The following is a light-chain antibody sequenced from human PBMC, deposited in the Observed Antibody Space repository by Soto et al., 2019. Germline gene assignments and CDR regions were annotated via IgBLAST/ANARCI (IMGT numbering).Light chain of an antibody. CDR1: NIGSKN. CDR3: QVWDSSTGV. Sequence: SSELTQPLSVSVALGQTARITCGGNNIGSKNVHWYQQKPGQAPVLVIYNDSNRPSGIPERFSGSNSGNTATLTISRAQAGDEADYYCQVWDSSTGVFGTGTKVTVL. J-gene: IGLJ1*01. V-gene: IGLV3-9*01. CDR2: NDS.